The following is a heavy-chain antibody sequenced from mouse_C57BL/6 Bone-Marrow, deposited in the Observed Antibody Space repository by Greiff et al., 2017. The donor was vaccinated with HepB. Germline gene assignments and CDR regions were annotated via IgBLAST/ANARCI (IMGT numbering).Heavy chain of an antibody. CDR1: GYSITSGYY. CDR3: ARGGITTVVYFDY. Sequence: EVQLVESGPGLVKPSQSLSLTCSVTGYSITSGYYWNWIRQFPGNKLEWMGYISYDGSNNYNPSLKNRISITRDTSKNQFFLKLNSVTTEDTATYYCARGGITTVVYFDYWGQGTTLTVSS. J-gene: IGHJ2*01. CDR2: ISYDGSN. D-gene: IGHD1-1*01. V-gene: IGHV3-6*01.